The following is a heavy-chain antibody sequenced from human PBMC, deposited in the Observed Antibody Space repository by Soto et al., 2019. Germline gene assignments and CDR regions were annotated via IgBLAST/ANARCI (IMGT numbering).Heavy chain of an antibody. Sequence: ESLKISCKGSGYSFTSYWIGWVLQMPGKGLEWIGIIYPGDSDTRYSPSFQGQVTISADKSISTAYLQWSSLKASDTAMYYCARSIAVAGWDYWGQGTLVTVSS. V-gene: IGHV5-51*01. CDR3: ARSIAVAGWDY. D-gene: IGHD6-19*01. J-gene: IGHJ4*02. CDR2: IYPGDSDT. CDR1: GYSFTSYW.